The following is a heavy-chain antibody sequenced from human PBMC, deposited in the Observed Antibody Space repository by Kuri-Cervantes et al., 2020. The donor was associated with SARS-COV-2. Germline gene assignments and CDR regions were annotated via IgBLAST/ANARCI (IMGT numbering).Heavy chain of an antibody. CDR2: IIPIFGTA. J-gene: IGHJ6*02. CDR1: GGTFSSYA. Sequence: SVKVSCKASGGTFSSYAISWVRQAPGQGLEWMGGIIPIFGTANYAQKFQGRVTITADKSTSTAYMKLSSLRSEDTAVYYCARGARKKLINIVLMVYARDYGMDVWGQGTTVTVSS. CDR3: ARGARKKLINIVLMVYARDYGMDV. D-gene: IGHD2-8*01. V-gene: IGHV1-69*06.